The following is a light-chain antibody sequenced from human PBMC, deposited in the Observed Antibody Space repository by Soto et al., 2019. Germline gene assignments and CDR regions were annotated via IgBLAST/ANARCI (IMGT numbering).Light chain of an antibody. J-gene: IGLJ2*01. CDR3: GTWDSSLSAVV. V-gene: IGLV1-51*01. Sequence: QSVLTQPPQCLRPPGQKVTISCSGSSSNIGNNYVSWYQQLPGTAPKLLIYDNNKRPSGIPDRFSGSKSGTSATLGITGLQTGDEADYYCGTWDSSLSAVVFGGGTKLTVL. CDR1: SSNIGNNY. CDR2: DNN.